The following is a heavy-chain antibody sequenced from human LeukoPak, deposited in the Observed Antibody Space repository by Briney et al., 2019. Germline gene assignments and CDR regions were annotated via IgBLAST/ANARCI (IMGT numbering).Heavy chain of an antibody. CDR1: GFTFSSYA. J-gene: IGHJ4*02. Sequence: PGGSLRLSCAASGFTFSSYAMSWVRQAPGKGLEWVPAISGSGGTTYYADSVKGRFTISRDNSKNTLYLQMNSLRAEDTAVYYCAKRAYSSSCFGYWGQGTLVTVSS. CDR2: ISGSGGTT. D-gene: IGHD6-13*01. V-gene: IGHV3-23*01. CDR3: AKRAYSSSCFGY.